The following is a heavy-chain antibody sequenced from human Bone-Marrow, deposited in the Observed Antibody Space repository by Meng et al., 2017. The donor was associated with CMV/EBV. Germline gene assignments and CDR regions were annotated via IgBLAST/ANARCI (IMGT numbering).Heavy chain of an antibody. CDR1: GYTFTSYD. J-gene: IGHJ6*02. V-gene: IGHV1-8*01. D-gene: IGHD5-24*01. CDR3: GRGNSAKYYYGMDV. CDR2: MNPNSGNT. Sequence: ASVKVSCKASGYTFTSYDINWVRQATGQGLEWMGWMNPNSGNTGYAQKFQGRVTMTRNTSISTAYMELSSLRSEDTAVYYCGRGNSAKYYYGMDVWGQGTTVTVSS.